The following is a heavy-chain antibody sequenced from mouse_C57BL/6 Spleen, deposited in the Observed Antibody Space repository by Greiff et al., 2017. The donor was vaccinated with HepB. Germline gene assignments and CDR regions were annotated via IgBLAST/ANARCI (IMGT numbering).Heavy chain of an antibody. CDR1: GYTFTDYY. CDR2: INPNNGGT. CDR3: ARRDYGSSYFDD. J-gene: IGHJ2*01. Sequence: VQLKESGPELVKPGASVKISCKASGYTFTDYYMNWVKQSHGKSLEWIGDINPNNGGTSYNQKFKGKATLTVDKSSSTAYMELRSLTSEDSAVYYCARRDYGSSYFDDWGQGTTLTVSS. D-gene: IGHD1-1*01. V-gene: IGHV1-26*01.